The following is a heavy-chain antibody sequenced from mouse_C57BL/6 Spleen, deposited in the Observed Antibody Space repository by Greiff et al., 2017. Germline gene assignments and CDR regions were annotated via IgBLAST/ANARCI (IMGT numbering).Heavy chain of an antibody. CDR2: ISSGGSYT. V-gene: IGHV5-6*01. J-gene: IGHJ1*03. Sequence: EVMLVESGGDLVKPGGSLKLSCAASGFTFSSYGMSWVRQTPDKRLEWVATISSGGSYTYYPDSVKGRFTISRDNAKNTLYLQMSSLKSEDTAMYYCASGGYFDVWGTGTTVTVSS. CDR1: GFTFSSYG. CDR3: ASGGYFDV.